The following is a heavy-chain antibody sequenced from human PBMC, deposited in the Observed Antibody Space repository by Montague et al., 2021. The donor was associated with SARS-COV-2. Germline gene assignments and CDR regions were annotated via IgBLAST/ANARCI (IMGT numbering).Heavy chain of an antibody. V-gene: IGHV4-34*01. D-gene: IGHD3-22*01. CDR2: INHGGNT. Sequence: SETLSLTCAVYGGYFSDYNWFWIRQPPGKGLEWIGEINHGGNTNYSPSLKSRVTMSADTSKNQFSLKLKSVTAADTADYFCARGQQGVSMIVVVMLEAGYYLVYWGQGSLVTVSS. J-gene: IGHJ4*02. CDR1: GGYFSDYN. CDR3: ARGQQGVSMIVVVMLEAGYYLVY.